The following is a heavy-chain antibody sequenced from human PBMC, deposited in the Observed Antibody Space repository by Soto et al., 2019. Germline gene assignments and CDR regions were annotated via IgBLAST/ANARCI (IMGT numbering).Heavy chain of an antibody. J-gene: IGHJ5*02. CDR1: GFTFSSYA. V-gene: IGHV3-23*01. Sequence: PGGSLRLSCAASGFTFSSYAMSWVRQAPGKGLEWVSAISGSGGSTYYADSVKGRFTISRDNSKNTLYLQMNSLRAEDTAVYYCAKDIPVITSTLEYNWFDPWGQGTLVTVSS. CDR2: ISGSGGST. D-gene: IGHD3-22*01. CDR3: AKDIPVITSTLEYNWFDP.